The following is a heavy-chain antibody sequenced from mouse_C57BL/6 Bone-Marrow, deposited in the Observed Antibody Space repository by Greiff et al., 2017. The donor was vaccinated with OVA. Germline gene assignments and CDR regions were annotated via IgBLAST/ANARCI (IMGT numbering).Heavy chain of an antibody. V-gene: IGHV5-6*01. Sequence: DVHLVESGGDLVKPGGSLKLSCAASGFTFSSYGMSWVRQTPDKRLEWVATISSGGSYTYYPDSVKGRFTISRDNAKNTLYLHMSSLKSEDTAMYYCARDWYFDVWGTGTTVTVSS. CDR1: GFTFSSYG. CDR3: ARDWYFDV. CDR2: ISSGGSYT. J-gene: IGHJ1*03.